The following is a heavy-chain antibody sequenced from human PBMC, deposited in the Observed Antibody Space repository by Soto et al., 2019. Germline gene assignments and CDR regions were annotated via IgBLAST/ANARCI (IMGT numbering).Heavy chain of an antibody. Sequence: QAELEQSGAEVKKPGASVKVSCKASVYTFTTYGITWVRQAPGLGLEWLGRISVYNGNTDYAQKFQGRVTMTTDTSANTAYMELRSLGSDDTAMYCCASGYTVTGYNYEGLGVCGQGTTVTVS. V-gene: IGHV1-18*01. J-gene: IGHJ6*02. CDR3: ASGYTVTGYNYEGLGV. D-gene: IGHD4-17*01. CDR2: ISVYNGNT. CDR1: VYTFTTYG.